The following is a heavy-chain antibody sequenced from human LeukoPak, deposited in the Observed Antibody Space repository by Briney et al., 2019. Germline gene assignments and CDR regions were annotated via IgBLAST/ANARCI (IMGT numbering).Heavy chain of an antibody. Sequence: PLASVKVSCKASGYTFTGYYMHWVRQAPGQGLEWMGWINPNSGGTNYAQKFQGRVTMTRDTSISTAYMELSRLRSDDTAVYYCARDLSQTDTYYYDSSGYYPFDYWGQGTLVTVSS. V-gene: IGHV1-2*02. CDR2: INPNSGGT. J-gene: IGHJ4*02. CDR1: GYTFTGYY. D-gene: IGHD3-22*01. CDR3: ARDLSQTDTYYYDSSGYYPFDY.